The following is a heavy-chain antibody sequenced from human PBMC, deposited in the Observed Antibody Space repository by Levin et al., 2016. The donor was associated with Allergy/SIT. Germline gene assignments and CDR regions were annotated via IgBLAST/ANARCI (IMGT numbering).Heavy chain of an antibody. CDR1: GGSISSYY. J-gene: IGHJ6*03. V-gene: IGHV4-59*05. D-gene: IGHD3-3*01. CDR3: ARLSIKHYDFWSGYSDDYYYMDV. Sequence: SETLSLTCTVSGGSISSYYWSWIRQPPGKGLEWIGSIYYSGSTYYNPSLKSRVTISVDTSKNQFSLKLSSVTAADTAVYYCARLSIKHYDFWSGYSDDYYYMDVWGKGTTVTVSS. CDR2: IYYSGST.